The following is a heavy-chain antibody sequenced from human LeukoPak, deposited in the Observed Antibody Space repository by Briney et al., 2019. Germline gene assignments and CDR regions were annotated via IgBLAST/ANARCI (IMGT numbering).Heavy chain of an antibody. V-gene: IGHV4-59*01. J-gene: IGHJ4*02. Sequence: SETLSLTCTVSGGSISSYYWSWIRQPPGKGLEWIGYIYYSGSTNYNPSLKSRVTISVDTSKNRFSLKLTSVTAADTAVYYCARAYYYGSGSYGLDYWGQGTLVTVSS. CDR2: IYYSGST. CDR1: GGSISSYY. CDR3: ARAYYYGSGSYGLDY. D-gene: IGHD3-10*01.